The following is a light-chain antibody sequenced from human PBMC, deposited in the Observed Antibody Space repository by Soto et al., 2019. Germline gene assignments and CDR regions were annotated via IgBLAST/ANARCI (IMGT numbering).Light chain of an antibody. CDR3: QQYNSSYT. CDR2: KAS. J-gene: IGKJ2*01. V-gene: IGKV1-5*03. CDR1: QSISSW. Sequence: DIQMTQSPSTLSASVGDRVTITCRASQSISSWLAWYQQKPGKAPKLLIYKASSLESGVPSRFSGSGSGTEFTLTISSLQPDDFATYYCQQYNSSYTFGQETKLEIK.